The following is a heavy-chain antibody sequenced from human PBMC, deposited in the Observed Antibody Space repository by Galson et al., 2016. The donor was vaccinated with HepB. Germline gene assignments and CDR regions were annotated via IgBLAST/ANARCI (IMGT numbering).Heavy chain of an antibody. D-gene: IGHD3-16*01. CDR1: GFAFSVDT. J-gene: IGHJ4*02. V-gene: IGHV3-30*04. CDR3: ARDIIGGLPDYFDY. CDR2: ISSDSSHK. Sequence: SLRLSCAASGFAFSVDTMHWVRQAPGKGLEWVTVISSDSSHKYYADSVKGRFTISRDNSKDTLYLQMNSLRIEDTALYYCARDIIGGLPDYFDYWGQGTLVTVSS.